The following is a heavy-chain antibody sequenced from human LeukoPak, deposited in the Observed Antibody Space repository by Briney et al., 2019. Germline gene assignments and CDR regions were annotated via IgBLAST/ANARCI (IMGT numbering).Heavy chain of an antibody. Sequence: PGGSLRLSCAASGFTLSSYGMSWVRQAPAKGLEWVSTLSASGDSTYYVDSVKGRFTISRDNSKNTLYLQMDSLRAEDTAVYYCAKRECSDNNCYFVNWGQGTLVTVSS. CDR3: AKRECSDNNCYFVN. J-gene: IGHJ4*02. V-gene: IGHV3-23*01. D-gene: IGHD1-20*01. CDR1: GFTLSSYG. CDR2: LSASGDST.